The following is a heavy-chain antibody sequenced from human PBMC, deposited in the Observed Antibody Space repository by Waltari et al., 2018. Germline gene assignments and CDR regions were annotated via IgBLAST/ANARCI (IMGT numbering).Heavy chain of an antibody. D-gene: IGHD3-3*01. CDR3: AREAIFGVVTNYYYMDV. CDR2: IYHSGSN. Sequence: QVQLQESGPGLVKPSETLSLTCAVSGYSLSSGYYWGWIRQPPGKGLEWIGSIYHSGSNYYNPSLKSRVTISVDTSKNQFSLKLSSVTAADTAVYYCAREAIFGVVTNYYYMDVWGKGTTVTVSS. V-gene: IGHV4-38-2*01. J-gene: IGHJ6*03. CDR1: GYSLSSGYY.